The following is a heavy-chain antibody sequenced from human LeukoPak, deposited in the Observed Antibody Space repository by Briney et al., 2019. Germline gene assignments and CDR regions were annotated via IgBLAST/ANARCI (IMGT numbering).Heavy chain of an antibody. CDR2: INHSGST. CDR3: ARDMVGATDY. J-gene: IGHJ4*02. CDR1: GGSFSGYY. Sequence: PSETLSLTCAVYGGSFSGYYWSWIRQPPGKGLEWIGEINHSGSTNYNPSLKSRVTISVDTSKNQFSLKLSSVTAADTAVYYCARDMVGATDYWGQGTLVTVSS. D-gene: IGHD1-26*01. V-gene: IGHV4-34*01.